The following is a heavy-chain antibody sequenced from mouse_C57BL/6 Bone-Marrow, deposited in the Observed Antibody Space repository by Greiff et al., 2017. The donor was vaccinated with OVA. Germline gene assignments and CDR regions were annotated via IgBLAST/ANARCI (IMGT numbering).Heavy chain of an antibody. Sequence: EVQLVESGPGLVKPSQSLSLTCSVTGYSITSGYYWNWIRQFPGNKLEWLGYISYDGSNNYNPSLKNRISITRDTSKNQLFLKLNSVTTEDTATYYCARGGYYRYYAMDYWGQGTSVTVSS. V-gene: IGHV3-6*01. CDR1: GYSITSGYY. J-gene: IGHJ4*01. D-gene: IGHD2-3*01. CDR3: ARGGYYRYYAMDY. CDR2: ISYDGSN.